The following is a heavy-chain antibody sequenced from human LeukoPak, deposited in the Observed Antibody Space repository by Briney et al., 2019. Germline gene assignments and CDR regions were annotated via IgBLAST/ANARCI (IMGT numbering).Heavy chain of an antibody. D-gene: IGHD6-6*01. CDR1: GGSFSGYY. Sequence: SETLSLTCAVYGGSFSGYYWSWIRQPPGKGLESIGEINHSGSTNYNPSLKSRVTISVDTSKNQFSLKLSSVTAADTAVYYCARDWGVSARPGYMDVWGKGTTVTVSS. CDR2: INHSGST. V-gene: IGHV4-34*01. J-gene: IGHJ6*03. CDR3: ARDWGVSARPGYMDV.